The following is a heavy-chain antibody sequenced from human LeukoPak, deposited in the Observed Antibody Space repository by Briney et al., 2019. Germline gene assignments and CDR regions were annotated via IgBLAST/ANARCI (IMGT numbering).Heavy chain of an antibody. V-gene: IGHV3-21*01. Sequence: GWSLTLSCPASGFILSDYNMNWVRQAPGKGLEWVSFIAISGTYITYADSMKGRFTISRDNAKNSLYLQMNSLRAEDTAVYYCARDLSATARAYDYWGQGTLVTVSS. CDR2: IAISGTYI. CDR1: GFILSDYN. D-gene: IGHD1-26*01. CDR3: ARDLSATARAYDY. J-gene: IGHJ4*02.